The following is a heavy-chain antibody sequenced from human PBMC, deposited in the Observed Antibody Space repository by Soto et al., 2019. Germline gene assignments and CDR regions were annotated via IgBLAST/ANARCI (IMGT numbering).Heavy chain of an antibody. CDR3: ARHKRGYSGYEYSLGYYYYGMDV. J-gene: IGHJ6*02. CDR2: IYPGDSDT. V-gene: IGHV5-51*01. D-gene: IGHD5-12*01. CDR1: GYSFTSYW. Sequence: PGGSLKISCKGSGYSFTSYWLGWVRQMPGQGLEWIGIIYPGDSDTIYIPSFQGQVTISADKSISTAYLQWSSLKASDTAMYYCARHKRGYSGYEYSLGYYYYGMDVWGQGTTVTVSS.